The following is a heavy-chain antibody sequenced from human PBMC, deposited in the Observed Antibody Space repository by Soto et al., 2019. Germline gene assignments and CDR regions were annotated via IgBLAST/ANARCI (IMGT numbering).Heavy chain of an antibody. D-gene: IGHD3-16*02. J-gene: IGHJ6*03. CDR1: GFTFSSYS. V-gene: IGHV3-21*01. CDR3: ARAGPLYDYIWGSYRFSDYYYCMDV. Sequence: GGSLRLSCAASGFTFSSYSMNWVRQAPGKGLEWVSSISSSSSYIYYADSVKGRFTISRDNAKNSLYLQMNSLRAEDTAVYYCARAGPLYDYIWGSYRFSDYYYCMDVWGKGTTVTVSS. CDR2: ISSSSSYI.